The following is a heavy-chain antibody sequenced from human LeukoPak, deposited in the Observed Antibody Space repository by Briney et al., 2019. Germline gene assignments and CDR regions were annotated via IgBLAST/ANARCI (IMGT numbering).Heavy chain of an antibody. Sequence: ASVKVSCKASGDTFSNYGLSWVRQAPGQGLEWMGWISSNDGNTYYVQNFQGRVTMTTDTSTSTAYMELRSLRSDDTAVYYCARVDILTGYYFFDSWGQGTLVTVSS. CDR2: ISSNDGNT. J-gene: IGHJ4*02. D-gene: IGHD3-9*01. CDR3: ARVDILTGYYFFDS. V-gene: IGHV1-18*01. CDR1: GDTFSNYG.